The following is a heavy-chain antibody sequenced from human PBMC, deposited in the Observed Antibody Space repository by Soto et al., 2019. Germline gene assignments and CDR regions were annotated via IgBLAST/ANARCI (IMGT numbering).Heavy chain of an antibody. CDR1: GYSFTKYL. J-gene: IGHJ6*02. D-gene: IGHD5-12*01. CDR3: VRMGFSGGGYLSYYYYGMDI. V-gene: IGHV5-51*01. Sequence: PEESLKISCKGYGYSFTKYLIGWVRQMPGKGLEWMAIIYPDESDTRYSPSFQGQVTISADKSISTAYLQWSSLKASDTAMYYCVRMGFSGGGYLSYYYYGMDIWGQGTTVTVSS. CDR2: IYPDESDT.